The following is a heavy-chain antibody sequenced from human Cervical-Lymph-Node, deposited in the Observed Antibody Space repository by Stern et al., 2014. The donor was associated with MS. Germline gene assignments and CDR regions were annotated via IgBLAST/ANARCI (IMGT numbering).Heavy chain of an antibody. J-gene: IGHJ4*02. D-gene: IGHD4-23*01. CDR2: IVTVYSRS. V-gene: IGHV1-69*01. CDR1: GGPFSSNG. Sequence: VQLVESGAEVEKPGYSVKVSCKASGGPFSSNGISWGRLAPGPGLDWMGAIVTVYSRSIYAQKFQGRVTITADEVTTTAYLELTSLRSDDTALYYCAGEHHGGNFASWGQGTLVTVSS. CDR3: AGEHHGGNFAS.